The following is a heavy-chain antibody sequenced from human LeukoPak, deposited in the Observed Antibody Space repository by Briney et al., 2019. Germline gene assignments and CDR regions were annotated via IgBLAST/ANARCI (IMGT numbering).Heavy chain of an antibody. V-gene: IGHV4-34*01. Sequence: SETLSLTCAVYGGSFSGYYWSWIRQPPGKGLEWIGEINHSGSTNYNTSLKSRVTISVVTSKNQSSLKLSSVTAADTAVYYCARATIRVNCDYVWGSYRHYYFDYWGQGTLVTVSS. CDR1: GGSFSGYY. CDR2: INHSGST. J-gene: IGHJ4*02. CDR3: ARATIRVNCDYVWGSYRHYYFDY. D-gene: IGHD3-16*02.